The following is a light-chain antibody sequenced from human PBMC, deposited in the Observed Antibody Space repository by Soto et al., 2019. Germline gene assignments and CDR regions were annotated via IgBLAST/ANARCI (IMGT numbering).Light chain of an antibody. Sequence: QSALTQPASVSGSPGQSITISCTGTNSDVGSYNLVSWYQQHPGKAPKLMIYEGSKRPSGVSNRFSGSTSGNTASLTISGLQAEDEADYYCCSYAGSNTISYVFGTGTKLTVL. V-gene: IGLV2-23*03. J-gene: IGLJ1*01. CDR1: NSDVGSYNL. CDR3: CSYAGSNTISYV. CDR2: EGS.